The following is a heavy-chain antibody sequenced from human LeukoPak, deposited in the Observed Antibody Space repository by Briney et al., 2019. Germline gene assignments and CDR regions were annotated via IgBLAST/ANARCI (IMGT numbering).Heavy chain of an antibody. CDR2: INHSGST. V-gene: IGHV4-34*01. CDR3: ASLKYQLLYGNYYYCYGMDV. CDR1: GGSFSGYY. Sequence: SETLSLACAVYGGSFSGYYWSWIRQPPGKGLEWIGEINHSGSTNYNPSLKSRVTISVDTSKNQFSLKLSSVTAADTAVYYCASLKYQLLYGNYYYCYGMDVWGQGTTVTVSS. D-gene: IGHD2-2*02. J-gene: IGHJ6*02.